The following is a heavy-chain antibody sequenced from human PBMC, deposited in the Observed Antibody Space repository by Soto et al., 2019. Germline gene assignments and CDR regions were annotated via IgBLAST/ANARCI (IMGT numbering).Heavy chain of an antibody. J-gene: IGHJ4*02. CDR2: IDPSDSYT. V-gene: IGHV5-10-1*01. CDR3: ARHSVVDYGDDRAGY. D-gene: IGHD4-17*01. Sequence: EVQLVQSGAEVKKPGESLRISCKGSGYSFTSYWISWVRQMPGKGLEWMGRIDPSDSYTNYSPSFQGHVTISADKSISSAYTQWTSLKASHTAMYYCARHSVVDYGDDRAGYWGQGTLVTVSS. CDR1: GYSFTSYW.